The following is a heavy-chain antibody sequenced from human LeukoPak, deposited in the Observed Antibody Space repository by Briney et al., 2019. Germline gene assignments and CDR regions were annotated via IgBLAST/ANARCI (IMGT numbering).Heavy chain of an antibody. CDR1: GGSISSYY. D-gene: IGHD2-15*01. Sequence: SETLSLTCTVSGGSISSYYWSWIRQPPGKGLEWIGYIYYSGSTNYNPSLKSRVTISVDTSKNQFSLKLSSVTAADTAVYYCARGNGRYCSGGSCYHDYWGQGTLVTVSS. V-gene: IGHV4-59*12. CDR2: IYYSGST. CDR3: ARGNGRYCSGGSCYHDY. J-gene: IGHJ4*02.